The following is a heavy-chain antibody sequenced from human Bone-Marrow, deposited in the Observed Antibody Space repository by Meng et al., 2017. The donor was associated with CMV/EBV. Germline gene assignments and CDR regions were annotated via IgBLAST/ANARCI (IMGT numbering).Heavy chain of an antibody. Sequence: GGSLRLSCAASGFIFSNYAMSWVRQAPGKGLEWVSVISGSRDNTYYADSVKGRFTISRDNSKNTLYLQMNSLRAEDTAVYYCAKWKPGDFVVPAAITGYYGMDVWGQGNTVTVSS. J-gene: IGHJ6*02. D-gene: IGHD2-2*01. CDR2: ISGSRDNT. V-gene: IGHV3-23*01. CDR3: AKWKPGDFVVPAAITGYYGMDV. CDR1: GFIFSNYA.